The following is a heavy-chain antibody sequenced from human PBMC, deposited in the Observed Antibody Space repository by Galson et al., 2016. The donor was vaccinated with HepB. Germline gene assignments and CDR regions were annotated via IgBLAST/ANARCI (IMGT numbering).Heavy chain of an antibody. Sequence: SLRLSCALSGVTFSNAWMSWVRQAPGKGLEWVGRMKSRFDGGTTDYAAAVKGRFTISRDDSKEILFLQMNSLKTEDTGVYYCTTDRPYAGLARFDYWGQGTLVTVAS. V-gene: IGHV3-15*01. D-gene: IGHD3-16*01. CDR2: MKSRFDGGTT. J-gene: IGHJ4*02. CDR1: GVTFSNAW. CDR3: TTDRPYAGLARFDY.